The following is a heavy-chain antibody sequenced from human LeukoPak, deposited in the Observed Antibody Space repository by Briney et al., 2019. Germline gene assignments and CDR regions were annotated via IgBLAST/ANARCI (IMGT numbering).Heavy chain of an antibody. D-gene: IGHD6-6*01. J-gene: IGHJ3*02. V-gene: IGHV1-69*05. CDR2: IIPIFGTA. CDR1: GGTFSSYA. Sequence: SVKVSCKASGGTFSSYAISWVRQAPGQGLEWMGGIIPIFGTANYAQKFQGRVTITTDESTSTAYMELSSLRSEDTAVYYCARVGSSSSAGAFDIWGQGTMVTVSS. CDR3: ARVGSSSSAGAFDI.